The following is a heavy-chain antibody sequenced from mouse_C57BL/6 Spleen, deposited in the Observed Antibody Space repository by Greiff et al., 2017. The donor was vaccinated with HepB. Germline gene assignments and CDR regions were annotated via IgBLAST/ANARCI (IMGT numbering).Heavy chain of an antibody. CDR2: ISSGGDYI. D-gene: IGHD1-1*01. CDR1: GFTFSSYA. Sequence: EVKVVESGEGLVKPGGSLKLSCAASGFTFSSYAMSWVRQTPEKRLEWVAYISSGGDYIYYADTVKGRFTISRDNARNTLYLQMSSLKSEDTAMYYCTRDLYYGSSYVDWYFDVWGTGTTVTVSS. CDR3: TRDLYYGSSYVDWYFDV. V-gene: IGHV5-9-1*02. J-gene: IGHJ1*03.